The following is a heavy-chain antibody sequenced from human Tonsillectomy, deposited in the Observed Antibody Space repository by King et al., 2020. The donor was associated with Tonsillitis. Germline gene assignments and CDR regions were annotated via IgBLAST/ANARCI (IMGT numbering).Heavy chain of an antibody. Sequence: QLQESGPGLVKPSETLSLTCTVSGGSNSSYYWSWIRQPPGKGLEWIGYIYYSGSTNYNPSLKSRVTISVDTSKNQFSLKLSSVTAADTAVYYCARGTAAGSHFDYWGQGTLVTVSS. CDR2: IYYSGST. V-gene: IGHV4-59*01. CDR3: ARGTAAGSHFDY. J-gene: IGHJ4*02. CDR1: GGSNSSYY. D-gene: IGHD6-13*01.